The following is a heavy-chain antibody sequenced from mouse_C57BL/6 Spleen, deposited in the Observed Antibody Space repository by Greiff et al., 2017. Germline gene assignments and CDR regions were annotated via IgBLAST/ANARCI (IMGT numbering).Heavy chain of an antibody. J-gene: IGHJ4*01. CDR2: INPNNGGT. V-gene: IGHV1-18*01. D-gene: IGHD2-3*01. CDR3: ARRDLYDCYDGDYYAKDY. CDR1: GYTFTDYN. Sequence: EAQLHQSGPELLKPGASVKIPCKASGYTFTDYNMDWVKQSHGKSLEWIGDINPNNGGTIFNQKFKGKATLPEAKPSSTAYMELRSLASEDTAVYYCARRDLYDCYDGDYYAKDYWGQGTSVTVSA.